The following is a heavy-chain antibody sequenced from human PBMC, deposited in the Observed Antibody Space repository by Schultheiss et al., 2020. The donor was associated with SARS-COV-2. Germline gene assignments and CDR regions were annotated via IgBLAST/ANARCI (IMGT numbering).Heavy chain of an antibody. Sequence: GGSLRLSCKGSGYSFTSYWIAWVRQMPGKGLEWMGIIYPGEGDSETRYSPSFQGQVTFSADKYIGTAYLQWSSLKASDTAMYYCARGDGSSCGGDCYWDYDYWGQGTLVTGSS. CDR3: ARGDGSSCGGDCYWDYDY. V-gene: IGHV5-51*01. CDR1: GYSFTSYW. J-gene: IGHJ4*02. CDR2: IYPGEGDSET. D-gene: IGHD2-21*02.